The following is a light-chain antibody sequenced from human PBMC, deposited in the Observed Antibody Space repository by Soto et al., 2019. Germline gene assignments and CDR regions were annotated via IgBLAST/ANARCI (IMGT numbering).Light chain of an antibody. CDR1: SSNIGAGYA. CDR2: NNA. CDR3: SSYTSSNTYV. V-gene: IGLV1-40*01. J-gene: IGLJ1*01. Sequence: QSVLTQPPSVSGAPGQRVTISCTGSSSNIGAGYAVHWYQHLPGTGPKLLIYNNAIRPSGVSYRFSGSKSGSTASLTISGLQAEDEADYYCSSYTSSNTYVFGTGTKLTVL.